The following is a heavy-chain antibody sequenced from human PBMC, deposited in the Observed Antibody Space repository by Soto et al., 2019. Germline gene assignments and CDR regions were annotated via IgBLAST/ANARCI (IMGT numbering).Heavy chain of an antibody. CDR1: GFTFSSYA. J-gene: IGHJ4*02. V-gene: IGHV3-23*01. CDR3: AKEFHSPSYSSSWFPFDY. Sequence: EVQLLESGGGLVQPGGSLRLSCAASGFTFSSYAMSWVRQAPGKGLEWVSAISGSGGSTYYADSVKGRFTISRDNSKNTLYLQMNSLRAEDTAVYYCAKEFHSPSYSSSWFPFDYWGQGTLVTVSS. D-gene: IGHD6-13*01. CDR2: ISGSGGST.